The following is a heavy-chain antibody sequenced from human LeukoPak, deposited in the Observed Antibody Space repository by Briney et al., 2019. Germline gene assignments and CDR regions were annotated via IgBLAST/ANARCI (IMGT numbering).Heavy chain of an antibody. Sequence: ASVKVSCKASGYTFTGYYMHWVRQAPGQGLEWMGWINPNSGGTNYAQKFQGRVTMTRDTSISTAYMELSRLRSDDTAVYYCARAEWELRGAFDYRGQGTLVTVSS. D-gene: IGHD1-26*01. J-gene: IGHJ4*02. CDR1: GYTFTGYY. CDR3: ARAEWELRGAFDY. V-gene: IGHV1-2*02. CDR2: INPNSGGT.